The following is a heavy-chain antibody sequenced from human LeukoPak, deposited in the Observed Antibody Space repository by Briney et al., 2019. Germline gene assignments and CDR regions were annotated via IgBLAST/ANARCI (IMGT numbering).Heavy chain of an antibody. CDR3: AKDPRYYYDSSGYYPN. V-gene: IGHV3-23*01. CDR1: GFTFSSYA. D-gene: IGHD3-22*01. J-gene: IGHJ4*02. Sequence: GGSLRLSCAASGFTFSSYAMSWVRQAPGKELEWVSAISGSGGSTYYADSVKGRFTISRDNSKNTLYLQMNSLRAEDTAVYYCAKDPRYYYDSSGYYPNWGQGTLVTVSS. CDR2: ISGSGGST.